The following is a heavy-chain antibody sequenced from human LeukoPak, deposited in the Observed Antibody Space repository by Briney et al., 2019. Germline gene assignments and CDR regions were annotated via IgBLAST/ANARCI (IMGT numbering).Heavy chain of an antibody. CDR2: IYTSGST. CDR3: ARGSRGGSFDP. V-gene: IGHV4-61*02. Sequence: SETLSLTCTVSGGSISSGSYYWSWIRQPAGKGLEWIGRIYTSGSTNYNPSLKSRVTISVDTSKNQFSRKLRSVTAADTAVYYCARGSRGGSFDPWGQGTLVTVSS. D-gene: IGHD3-10*01. J-gene: IGHJ5*02. CDR1: GGSISSGSYY.